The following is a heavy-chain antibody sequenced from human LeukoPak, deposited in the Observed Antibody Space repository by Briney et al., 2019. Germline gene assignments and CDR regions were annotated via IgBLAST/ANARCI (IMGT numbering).Heavy chain of an antibody. J-gene: IGHJ3*02. CDR2: INPNNGGT. CDR3: AGEDNSSGYRPFDI. V-gene: IGHV1-2*06. D-gene: IGHD3-22*01. CDR1: GYTFTGYY. Sequence: ASVKVSCKASGYTFTGYYIHWVRQAPGQGLEWMGRINPNNGGTNYAQKFQGRVTMTRDMSMSTAYMELSRLRSVDTAVYYCAGEDNSSGYRPFDIWGQGTMVTVPS.